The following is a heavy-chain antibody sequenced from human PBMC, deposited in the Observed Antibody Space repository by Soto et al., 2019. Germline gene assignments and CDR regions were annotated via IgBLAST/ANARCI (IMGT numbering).Heavy chain of an antibody. Sequence: QVQLVQSGAEVKKPGASVKVSCKASGYTFTGYYMHWVRQAPGQGLEWMGWINPNSGGTNYAQKLQGRVTMTRDTSISTAYMELSRLRSDDTAVDYCARIRPTIRRKYSSSPIGGAFDIWGQGTMVTVSS. CDR1: GYTFTGYY. V-gene: IGHV1-2*02. J-gene: IGHJ3*02. D-gene: IGHD6-13*01. CDR3: ARIRPTIRRKYSSSPIGGAFDI. CDR2: INPNSGGT.